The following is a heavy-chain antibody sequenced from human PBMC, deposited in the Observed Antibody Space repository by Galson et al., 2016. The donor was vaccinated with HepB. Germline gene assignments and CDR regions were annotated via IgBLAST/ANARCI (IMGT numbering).Heavy chain of an antibody. CDR2: IYYNSDRI. V-gene: IGHV3-9*01. D-gene: IGHD3-16*01. J-gene: IGHJ6*02. Sequence: SLRLSCAASGFTFDDSAMHWVRQTPGKGLEWVSGIYYNSDRIGYADSVRGRFTISRDNARNSLYLQMNSLEPEDSALYYCVREMAPGGAGVWGQGTTVTVSS. CDR3: VREMAPGGAGV. CDR1: GFTFDDSA.